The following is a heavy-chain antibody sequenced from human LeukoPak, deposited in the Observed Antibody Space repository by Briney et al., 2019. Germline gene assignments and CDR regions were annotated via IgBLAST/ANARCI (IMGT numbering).Heavy chain of an antibody. Sequence: GRSLRLSCGASGFTFSSYTMICVRQAPGKGLEWVSSISIGSNSISYADSVKGRFNISRDNAKKSLYLQMNSLRAEDTSVYYCATEGRSTTPGYWGQGTLVTVSS. J-gene: IGHJ4*02. CDR2: ISIGSNSI. CDR3: ATEGRSTTPGY. V-gene: IGHV3-21*01. CDR1: GFTFSSYT. D-gene: IGHD2-2*01.